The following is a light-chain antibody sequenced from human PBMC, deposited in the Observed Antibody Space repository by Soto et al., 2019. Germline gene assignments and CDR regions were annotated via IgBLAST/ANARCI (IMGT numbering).Light chain of an antibody. CDR3: QQYGSSPPIT. Sequence: EIVLTQSPGTLSLSPGERATLSCRASHSVSSSYLAWYQQKPGQAPRLLIYGAFSRATGIPDRFSGSGSGTDFTLTISRLEPEDFAVYSCQQYGSSPPITFGQGTRLEIK. CDR2: GAF. V-gene: IGKV3-20*01. J-gene: IGKJ5*01. CDR1: HSVSSSY.